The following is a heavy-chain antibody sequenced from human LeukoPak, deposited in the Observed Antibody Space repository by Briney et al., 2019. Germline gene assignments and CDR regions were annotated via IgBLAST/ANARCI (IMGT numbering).Heavy chain of an antibody. CDR3: ARGVRRYNYGYERAYYYMDV. CDR2: IYYSGST. J-gene: IGHJ6*03. D-gene: IGHD5-18*01. V-gene: IGHV4-61*01. Sequence: SETLSLTCTVSGGSISSGSYYWSWIRQPPGKGLEWIGYIYYSGSTSYNPSLKSRVTMSVDTSKNQFSLKLRSVPAADTAVYYCARGVRRYNYGYERAYYYMDVWGKGTTVTVSS. CDR1: GGSISSGSYY.